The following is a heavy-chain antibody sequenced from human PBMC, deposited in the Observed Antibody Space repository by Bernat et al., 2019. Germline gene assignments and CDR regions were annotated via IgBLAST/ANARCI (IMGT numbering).Heavy chain of an antibody. CDR2: FDPEDGET. Sequence: QVQLVQSGAEVKKPGASVKVSCKVSGYTLTELSMHWVRQAPGKGLEWMGGFDPEDGETIYAHKFQGRTAMTEDTSTNTAYMELSSLRSEDTAVYYCATVGYCSSTSCLQLYYYYGMDVWGQGTTVTISS. D-gene: IGHD2-2*01. CDR3: ATVGYCSSTSCLQLYYYYGMDV. J-gene: IGHJ6*02. CDR1: GYTLTELS. V-gene: IGHV1-24*01.